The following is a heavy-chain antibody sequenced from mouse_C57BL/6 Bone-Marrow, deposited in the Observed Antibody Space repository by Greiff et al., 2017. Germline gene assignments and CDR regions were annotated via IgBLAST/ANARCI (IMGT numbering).Heavy chain of an antibody. V-gene: IGHV1-53*01. CDR1: GFTFTSYW. CDR2: INPSNGGT. CDR3: SSNWGGFAY. D-gene: IGHD4-1*01. Sequence: QVQLQQPGTELVKPGASVKLSCKASGFTFTSYWMHWVKQRPGQGLEWIGNINPSNGGTDYNEKFKSKGTLTVAKSSSTAYMQLSRLTSEASAVYYCSSNWGGFAYWGQGTLVTVSA. J-gene: IGHJ3*01.